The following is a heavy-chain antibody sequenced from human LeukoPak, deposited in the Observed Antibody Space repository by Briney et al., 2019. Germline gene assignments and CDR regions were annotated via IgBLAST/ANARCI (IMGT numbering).Heavy chain of an antibody. D-gene: IGHD2-8*01. Sequence: PGGSLRLSCAASGFTFSDYYMSWIRQAPGKGLEWVSYISSSSSYTNYADSVKGRFTISRDNAKNSLYLQMNSLRAEDTAVYYCARGEKSWINGFDLWGQGTLVTVSS. CDR2: ISSSSSYT. J-gene: IGHJ4*02. CDR1: GFTFSDYY. V-gene: IGHV3-11*06. CDR3: ARGEKSWINGFDL.